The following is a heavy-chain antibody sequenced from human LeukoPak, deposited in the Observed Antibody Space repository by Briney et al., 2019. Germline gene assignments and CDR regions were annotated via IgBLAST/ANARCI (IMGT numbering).Heavy chain of an antibody. Sequence: SVKVSCKASGGTFSYSALHWVRQAPGQGLEWMGGIIPTFGSTNYAQKFQGRVTITTDESTGTAYVELSSLRSDDTAVYFCARDSLTAGGVKYFQHWGQGTLVTVSS. CDR1: GGTFSYSA. CDR2: IIPTFGST. V-gene: IGHV1-69*05. CDR3: ARDSLTAGGVKYFQH. J-gene: IGHJ1*01. D-gene: IGHD6-13*01.